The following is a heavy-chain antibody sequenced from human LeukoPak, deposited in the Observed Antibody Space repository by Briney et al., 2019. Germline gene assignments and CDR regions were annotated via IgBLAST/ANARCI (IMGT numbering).Heavy chain of an antibody. Sequence: SETLSLTCAVYGGSFSGYYWSWIRQPPGKGLEWIGEINHSGSTNYNPSLKSRVTISVDTSKNQFSLKLSSVTAADTAVYYCVRGTGYPLIGWGQGTLVTVSS. CDR1: GGSFSGYY. CDR2: INHSGST. V-gene: IGHV4-34*01. CDR3: VRGTGYPLIG. D-gene: IGHD3-22*01. J-gene: IGHJ4*02.